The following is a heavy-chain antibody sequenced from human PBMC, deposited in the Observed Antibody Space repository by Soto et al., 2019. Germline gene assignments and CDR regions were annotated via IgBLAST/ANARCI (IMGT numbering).Heavy chain of an antibody. V-gene: IGHV3-74*01. J-gene: IGHJ4*02. D-gene: IGHD1-26*01. CDR2: INSEGSTT. Sequence: PGGSLRLSCAASGFTFSSYWMHWVRQAPGKGLVWVSRINSEGSTTSYADSVKSRFTISRDNAKNTLYLQMNSLRAEDTAVYYCARVGVGAYFFDYWSQGTLVTVSS. CDR1: GFTFSSYW. CDR3: ARVGVGAYFFDY.